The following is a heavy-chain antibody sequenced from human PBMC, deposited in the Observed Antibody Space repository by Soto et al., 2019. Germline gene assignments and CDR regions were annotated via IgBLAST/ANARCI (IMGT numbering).Heavy chain of an antibody. Sequence: SETLSLTCTVSGGSISSYYWSWIRQPPGKGLEWIGYIYYSGITDYNPSLKSRVTTSVDTSKNQFSLKLSSVTAADTAVYYCASIWFGEPLYYYYGMDVWGQGTTVTVSS. V-gene: IGHV4-59*12. J-gene: IGHJ6*02. CDR1: GGSISSYY. CDR3: ASIWFGEPLYYYYGMDV. CDR2: IYYSGIT. D-gene: IGHD3-10*01.